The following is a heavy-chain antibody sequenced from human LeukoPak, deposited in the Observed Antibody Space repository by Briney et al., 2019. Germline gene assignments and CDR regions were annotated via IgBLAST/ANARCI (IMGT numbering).Heavy chain of an antibody. J-gene: IGHJ4*02. V-gene: IGHV4-59*01. CDR1: GGSISSYY. CDR3: ARTRDSGSSDV. D-gene: IGHD3-10*01. Sequence: PSETLSLICTVSGGSISSYYWSWIRQPPGEGLEWIGYIYYSGSTNYNPSLKSRVTISVDTSKNQFSLKLSSVTAADTAVYYCARTRDSGSSDVWGQGTLVTVSS. CDR2: IYYSGST.